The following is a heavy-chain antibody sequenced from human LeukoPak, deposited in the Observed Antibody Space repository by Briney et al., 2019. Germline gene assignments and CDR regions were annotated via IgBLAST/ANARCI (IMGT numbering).Heavy chain of an antibody. CDR2: INLGGSVI. D-gene: IGHD7-27*01. CDR3: AAWGLHNY. Sequence: PGGSLRLSCAASGFAFRDYWMNWVRQAPGKGLEWAANINLGGSVILYVDSVKGRFTASRDNAENSVSLQMNSLRAEDTAVYYCAAWGLHNYWGQGTPVTVSS. CDR1: GFAFRDYW. V-gene: IGHV3-7*01. J-gene: IGHJ4*02.